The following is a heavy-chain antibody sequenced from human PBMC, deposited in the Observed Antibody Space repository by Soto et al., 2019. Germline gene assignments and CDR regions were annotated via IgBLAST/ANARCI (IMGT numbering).Heavy chain of an antibody. D-gene: IGHD1-26*01. V-gene: IGHV3-30*19. CDR1: EVIFSSYG. Sequence: QVQLVESGGGAVQPGTSLRLSCVAPEVIFSSYGMHWVRQAPGKGLEWLAVIRFDGSNIYYADSVKGRFTISRDNPKNTLYLQMTGLRAEDTAVYYCGRDGVGDTVFFCYLDYWGQGALVTVSS. CDR2: IRFDGSNI. J-gene: IGHJ4*02. CDR3: GRDGVGDTVFFCYLDY.